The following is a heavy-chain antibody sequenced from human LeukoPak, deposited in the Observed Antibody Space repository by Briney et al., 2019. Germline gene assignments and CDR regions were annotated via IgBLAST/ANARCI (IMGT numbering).Heavy chain of an antibody. CDR3: ARGRDFSGSYDY. CDR1: GGSISSYY. Sequence: SETLSLTCTVSGGSISSYYWSWIRQPPGKGLEWIGYIYYTGSANYNPSLKSRVTISVDRSKNQFSLKLSSVTAADTAVYYCARGRDFSGSYDYWGQGTLVTVSS. J-gene: IGHJ4*02. D-gene: IGHD3-10*01. V-gene: IGHV4-59*12. CDR2: IYYTGSA.